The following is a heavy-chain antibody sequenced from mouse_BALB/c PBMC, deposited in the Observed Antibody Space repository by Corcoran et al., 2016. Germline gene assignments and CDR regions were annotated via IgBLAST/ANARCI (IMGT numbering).Heavy chain of an antibody. CDR2: INPNNGGT. CDR3: ARGGNYDALDY. V-gene: IGHV1-18*01. Sequence: EVQLQQSGPELVKPGASVKISCKPSGYTLTEYTMDWVKQGHVKSLEWIGGINPNNGGTSYNQKFKGKATLTVDKSSSTAYMKLLSLTSEDSAVYYCARGGNYDALDYCGQGTSVTVSS. J-gene: IGHJ4*01. D-gene: IGHD2-1*01. CDR1: GYTLTEYT.